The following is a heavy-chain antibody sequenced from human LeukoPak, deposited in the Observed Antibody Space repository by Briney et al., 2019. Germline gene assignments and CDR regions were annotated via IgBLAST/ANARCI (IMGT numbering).Heavy chain of an antibody. CDR2: ISGNGGST. Sequence: GGSLRLSCAVSGFTFSSYAMSWVRQAPGKGLEWVSAISGNGGSTYYADSVKGRFTISRDNTKNTLYLQMNSLRAEDTAIYYCAKETWGATAYGGQGPRVTVSS. J-gene: IGHJ4*02. D-gene: IGHD1-26*01. CDR1: GFTFSSYA. V-gene: IGHV3-23*01. CDR3: AKETWGATAY.